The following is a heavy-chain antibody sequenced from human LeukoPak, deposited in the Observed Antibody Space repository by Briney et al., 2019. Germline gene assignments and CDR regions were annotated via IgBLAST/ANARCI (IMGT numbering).Heavy chain of an antibody. J-gene: IGHJ4*02. CDR3: ARRSMTTALSHIDY. CDR1: GYTFSSYG. D-gene: IGHD4-17*01. CDR2: INVYNGNT. V-gene: IGHV1-18*01. Sequence: ASVKVSCKASGYTFSSYGISWVRQAPGQGLEWMGWINVYNGNTNYAQKVQDRVTMTTDTSTSTAFMELRSLRSDDTAVYYCARRSMTTALSHIDYWGQGTLVTVSS.